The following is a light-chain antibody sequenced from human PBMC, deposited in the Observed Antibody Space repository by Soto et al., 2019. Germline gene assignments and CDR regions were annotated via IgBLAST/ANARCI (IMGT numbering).Light chain of an antibody. CDR3: MQSIHLPLT. Sequence: DVVMTQTPLSLSVTPGQPASISCKSSRSLLHSDGKTYLYWYLQRPGQPPQPLIYEVSYRFSGVPDRFRGSVSGTDFTLEISRVEAEDAGVYYCMQSIHLPLTFGGGTKVDIK. V-gene: IGKV2D-29*01. CDR2: EVS. J-gene: IGKJ4*01. CDR1: RSLLHSDGKTY.